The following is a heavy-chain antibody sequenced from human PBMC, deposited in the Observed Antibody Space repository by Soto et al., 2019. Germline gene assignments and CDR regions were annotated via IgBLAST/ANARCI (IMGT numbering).Heavy chain of an antibody. CDR2: INPSGGST. J-gene: IGHJ4*02. CDR1: GYTLRTYY. CDR3: ASSCTVPAAIGY. Sequence: ASEKVPCNASGYTLRTYYRHWVQQAPGQGYEWMGIINPSGGSTTYAQKFQGRVTMTRDTSTTTVYMELSSLRSEDTAVYYCASSCTVPAAIGYWGQGTLVTVSS. V-gene: IGHV1-46*01. D-gene: IGHD2-2*02.